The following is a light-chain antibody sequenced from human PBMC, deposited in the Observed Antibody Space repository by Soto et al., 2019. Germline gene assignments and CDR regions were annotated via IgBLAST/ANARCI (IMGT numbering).Light chain of an antibody. V-gene: IGLV2-14*03. CDR2: DVS. CDR3: NSYTTTNRV. CDR1: SADFGGYDY. Sequence: QSALTQPASVSGSPGQSITISCAGTSADFGGYDYVSWFQQHPGKAPKLIIYDVSHRPSGVSTRFSGSKSGNTASLTISGLQAEDEADYYCNSYTTTNRVFGTGTKVTVL. J-gene: IGLJ1*01.